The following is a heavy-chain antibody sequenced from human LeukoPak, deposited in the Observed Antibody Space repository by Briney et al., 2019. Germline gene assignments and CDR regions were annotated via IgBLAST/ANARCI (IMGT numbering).Heavy chain of an antibody. D-gene: IGHD6-13*01. CDR1: GGSISSSSYY. CDR2: IYYSGIT. V-gene: IGHV4-39*01. Sequence: SETLSLXCTVSGGSISSSSYYWGWIRQPPEKGLEWIGSIYYSGITYYSPSLKSRVTISVDTSKNQFSLNLSSVTAADTAVYYCARHGYSSSWYPIDYWGQGTLVTVSS. J-gene: IGHJ4*02. CDR3: ARHGYSSSWYPIDY.